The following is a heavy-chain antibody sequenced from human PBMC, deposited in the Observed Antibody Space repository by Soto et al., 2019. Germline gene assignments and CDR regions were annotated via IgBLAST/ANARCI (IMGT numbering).Heavy chain of an antibody. J-gene: IGHJ4*02. CDR3: AKGYYDFWSGYIN. V-gene: IGHV3-23*01. CDR2: ISGSGGIT. D-gene: IGHD3-3*01. Sequence: EVQLLESGGGLVRPGGSLRLSCEASGFTFSNYAMSWVRQAPGKGLEWVSSISGSGGITYIADSVKGRFTISRDNSKNTLYLQMNSLRPEDTAVYYCAKGYYDFWSGYINWGQGTLVTVSS. CDR1: GFTFSNYA.